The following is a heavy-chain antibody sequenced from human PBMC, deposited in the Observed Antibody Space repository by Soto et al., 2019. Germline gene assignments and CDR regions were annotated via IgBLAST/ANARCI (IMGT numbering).Heavy chain of an antibody. V-gene: IGHV4-59*08. CDR1: GGSISSYY. D-gene: IGHD1-26*01. CDR3: SSQLGKSSSHFDN. CDR2: VSYSGST. Sequence: PSETLSLTCTVSGGSISSYYWGWIRQPPGKGLEWMGYVSYSGSTSYNPSVKSRVTISIDTSKNQFSLKLTSVTAADTAVYYCSSQLGKSSSHFDNWGQGSLVTVSS. J-gene: IGHJ4*02.